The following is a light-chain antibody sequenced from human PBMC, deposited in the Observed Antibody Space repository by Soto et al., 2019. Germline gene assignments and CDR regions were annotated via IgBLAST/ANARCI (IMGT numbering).Light chain of an antibody. CDR2: GAS. CDR1: QSVRSTY. J-gene: IGKJ5*01. CDR3: QHYSSSLSIT. Sequence: EIVLTQSPGTLSLSPGERATLSCRASQSVRSTYLAWYQQKPGQAPRLLIHGASSRATGIPDRFSGSGSGTDFTLTISRLEPEDFAVYYCQHYSSSLSITLG. V-gene: IGKV3-20*01.